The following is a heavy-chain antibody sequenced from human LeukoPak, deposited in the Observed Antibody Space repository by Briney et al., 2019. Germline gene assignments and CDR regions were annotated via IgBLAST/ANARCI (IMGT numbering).Heavy chain of an antibody. CDR1: GYTFTSYY. V-gene: IGHV1-46*01. D-gene: IGHD4-11*01. J-gene: IGHJ4*02. CDR3: ARPRGRDYSNYGGLDY. CDR2: INPSGGST. Sequence: ASVKVSCKASGYTFTSYYMHWVRQAPGRGLEWMGIINPSGGSTTYAQKFQGRVIMTRDTSTSTVYMELYSLRSDDTAVYYCARPRGRDYSNYGGLDYWGQGTLVTVPS.